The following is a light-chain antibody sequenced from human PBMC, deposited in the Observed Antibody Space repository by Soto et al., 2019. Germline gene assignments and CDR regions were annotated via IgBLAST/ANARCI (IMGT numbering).Light chain of an antibody. CDR3: QQYSSPPQT. CDR2: AAS. Sequence: DIQMTQSPSSLSASVGDRVTITCRASQGISNYLAWYQQIPGKVPRLLIYAASTLQSGVPSRFSGSGSGTDFTLTISRLEPEDFAVYFCQQYSSPPQTFGQGTKVEIK. J-gene: IGKJ1*01. V-gene: IGKV1-27*01. CDR1: QGISNY.